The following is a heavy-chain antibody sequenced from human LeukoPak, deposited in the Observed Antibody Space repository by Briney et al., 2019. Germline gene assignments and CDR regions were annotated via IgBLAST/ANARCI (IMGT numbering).Heavy chain of an antibody. V-gene: IGHV4-31*03. CDR2: ISYSGST. J-gene: IGHJ4*02. D-gene: IGHD2-15*01. CDR3: ARGFGGRLQFDY. CDR1: GGSISSGGYY. Sequence: SETLSLTCTVSGGSISSGGYYWSWIRQHPGKGLEWIGYISYSGSTYYNPSLKSRVNISVGTSKNQFSLKLGSVTAADTAVYYCARGFGGRLQFDYWGQGTLVTVSS.